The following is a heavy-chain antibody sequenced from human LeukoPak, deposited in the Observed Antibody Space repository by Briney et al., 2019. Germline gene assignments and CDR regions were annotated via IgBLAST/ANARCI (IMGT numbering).Heavy chain of an antibody. CDR3: AKERDYYGSGPPDY. D-gene: IGHD3-10*01. J-gene: IGHJ4*02. V-gene: IGHV3-23*01. Sequence: PGGSLRLSCAASGFTFSSYAMSWVRQAPGKGLEWVSAISGSGGSTYYTDSVKGRFTISRDNSKNTLYLQMNSLRAEDTAVYYCAKERDYYGSGPPDYWGQGTLVTVSS. CDR2: ISGSGGST. CDR1: GFTFSSYA.